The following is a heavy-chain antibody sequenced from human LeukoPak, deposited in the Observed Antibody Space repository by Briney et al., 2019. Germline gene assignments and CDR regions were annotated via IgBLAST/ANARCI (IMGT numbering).Heavy chain of an antibody. D-gene: IGHD3-10*01. CDR1: GGSISSSSYY. J-gene: IGHJ6*03. V-gene: IGHV4-39*01. CDR2: IYYSGST. Sequence: SETLSLTCTVSGGSISSSSYYWGWIRQPPGKGLEWIGSIYYSGSTYYNPSLKSRVTISVDTSKNQFSLKLSSVTAADAAVYYCARHRYYYRSGSYYGAPYYMDVWGKGTTVTISS. CDR3: ARHRYYYRSGSYYGAPYYMDV.